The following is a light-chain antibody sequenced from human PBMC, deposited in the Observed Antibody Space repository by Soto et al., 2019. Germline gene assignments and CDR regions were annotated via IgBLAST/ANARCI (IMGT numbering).Light chain of an antibody. V-gene: IGLV2-14*01. CDR3: SSYTSSSATVV. J-gene: IGLJ3*02. Sequence: ALTQPASVSGSPGQSITISCTGTSSDVGGSNYVSWYQQHPGKAPKLMIYDVSNRPSGVSNRFSGSKSGNTASLTISGLQAEDEADYYCSSYTSSSATVVFGGGTKLTVL. CDR1: SSDVGGSNY. CDR2: DVS.